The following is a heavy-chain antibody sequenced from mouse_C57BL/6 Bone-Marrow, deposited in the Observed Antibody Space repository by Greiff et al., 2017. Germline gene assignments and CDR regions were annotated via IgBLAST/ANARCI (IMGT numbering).Heavy chain of an antibody. Sequence: EVQLQQSGPELVKPGASVKISCKASGYTFTDYYMNWVKQSHGKSLEWIGDINPNNGGTSYNQKFKGKATLTVAKSSSTAYMELRSLTSEDSAVYYCARDGAIYYDYDGVAYWGQGTLVTVSA. CDR3: ARDGAIYYDYDGVAY. CDR2: INPNNGGT. J-gene: IGHJ3*01. V-gene: IGHV1-26*01. CDR1: GYTFTDYY. D-gene: IGHD2-4*01.